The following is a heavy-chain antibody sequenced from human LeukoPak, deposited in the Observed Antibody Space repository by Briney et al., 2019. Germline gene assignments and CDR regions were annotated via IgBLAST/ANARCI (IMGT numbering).Heavy chain of an antibody. CDR3: ARDGQQLVQNGAFDI. Sequence: GGSLRLSCAASGFTLSSYGMPWVRQAPGKGLEWVAVIWYDGSNKYYADSVKGRFTISRDNSKNTLYLQMNSLRAEDTAVYYCARDGQQLVQNGAFDIWGQGTMVTVSS. CDR2: IWYDGSNK. J-gene: IGHJ3*02. V-gene: IGHV3-33*01. D-gene: IGHD6-13*01. CDR1: GFTLSSYG.